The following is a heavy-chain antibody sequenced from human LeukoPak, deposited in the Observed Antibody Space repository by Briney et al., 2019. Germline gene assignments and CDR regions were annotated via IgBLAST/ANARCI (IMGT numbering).Heavy chain of an antibody. CDR2: IIPTFGTA. J-gene: IGHJ5*02. CDR3: ARATTMTFPPHL. D-gene: IGHD3-22*01. V-gene: IGHV1-69*13. CDR1: GGTFSSYA. Sequence: SVKVSCKASGGTFSSYAISWVRQAPGQGLEWMGGIIPTFGTANYAQKFQGRVTITADESTSTAYMELSSLRSEDTAVYYCARATTMTFPPHLWGQGTLVTVSS.